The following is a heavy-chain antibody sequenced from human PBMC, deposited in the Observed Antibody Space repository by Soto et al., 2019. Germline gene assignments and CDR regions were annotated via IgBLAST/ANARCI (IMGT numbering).Heavy chain of an antibody. V-gene: IGHV3-21*01. J-gene: IGHJ6*02. CDR2: ISSSSSYI. Sequence: PGGSLRLSCAASGFTFSSYSMNWVRQAPGKGLEWVSSISSSSSYIYYADSVKGRFTISRDNAKNSLYLQMNSLRAEDTAVYYCGRCPYSSSEYGVYYYYGMDVWGQGTTVTVSS. D-gene: IGHD6-13*01. CDR3: GRCPYSSSEYGVYYYYGMDV. CDR1: GFTFSSYS.